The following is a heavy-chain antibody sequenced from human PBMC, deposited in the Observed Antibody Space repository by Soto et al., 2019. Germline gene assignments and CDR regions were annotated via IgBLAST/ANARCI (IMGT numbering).Heavy chain of an antibody. J-gene: IGHJ6*02. CDR2: INWNGSVT. V-gene: IGHV3-20*04. D-gene: IGHD4-17*01. Sequence: VQWAESGGGVVRPGGSLRLSCVASGFRIDDYDMSWVRQRPGKGLEWVSGINWNGSVTEYGDSAKGRFTISRDNAKNSLFLQMDSLRGDDTGIYYCAREGYGDSSLYYYGKDVWGQGTTVTVS. CDR1: GFRIDDYD. CDR3: AREGYGDSSLYYYGKDV.